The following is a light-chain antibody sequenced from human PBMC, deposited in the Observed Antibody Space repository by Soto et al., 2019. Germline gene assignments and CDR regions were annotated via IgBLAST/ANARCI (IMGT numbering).Light chain of an antibody. V-gene: IGLV2-8*01. CDR3: TSYAGTYSFFYV. CDR2: EVS. Sequence: SVLTQPPSASGSPGQSVTISCTGTSSDVGAYNYVSWYQQLPGKAPKLIIYEVSKRPSRVPDRFSGSKSGNTASLTVSGLQAEDEADYYCTSYAGTYSFFYVFGTGTKVTVL. CDR1: SSDVGAYNY. J-gene: IGLJ1*01.